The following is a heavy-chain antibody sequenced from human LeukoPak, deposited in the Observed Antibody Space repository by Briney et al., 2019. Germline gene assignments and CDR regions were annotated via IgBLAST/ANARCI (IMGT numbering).Heavy chain of an antibody. CDR1: GGSISSYY. Sequence: PWETLSLPCTVSGGSISSYYWAWIPQPPGKGLEWIGYIYYSGSTNYNPSLKSRVTISVDTSKNQLSLKLSSVTAADTTVYKRARGNVRVCSSTSCYNWFDPWGHKTLFTVSS. CDR3: ARGNVRVCSSTSCYNWFDP. J-gene: IGHJ5*02. D-gene: IGHD2-2*01. CDR2: IYYSGST. V-gene: IGHV4-59*01.